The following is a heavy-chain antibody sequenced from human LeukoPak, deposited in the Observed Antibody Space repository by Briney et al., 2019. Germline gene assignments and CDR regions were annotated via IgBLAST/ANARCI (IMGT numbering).Heavy chain of an antibody. Sequence: ASVKVSCKASGYTFTGYYMHWVRQAPGQGLEWMGWINANSGGTDYAQKFQDRVTMTRDASISTAYMELSRLTSDDTAAYYCARDGHGGNSFDYWGQGTLVTVSS. J-gene: IGHJ4*02. V-gene: IGHV1-2*02. CDR3: ARDGHGGNSFDY. CDR2: INANSGGT. CDR1: GYTFTGYY. D-gene: IGHD4-23*01.